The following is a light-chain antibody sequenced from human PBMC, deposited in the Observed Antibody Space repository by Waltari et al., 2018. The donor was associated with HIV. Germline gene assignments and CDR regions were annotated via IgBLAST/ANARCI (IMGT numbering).Light chain of an antibody. CDR1: QSFTSS. CDR3: QQSYSTPRT. CDR2: AAS. Sequence: DIQMTQSPSSLSASVGDRVIIACGATQSFTSSLNWYQQKPGKAPKLLIYAASSLQSGVPERFSGSGSGTDFTLTISSLQIEDFATYYCQQSYSTPRTFGEGTKVEIK. J-gene: IGKJ1*01. V-gene: IGKV1-39*01.